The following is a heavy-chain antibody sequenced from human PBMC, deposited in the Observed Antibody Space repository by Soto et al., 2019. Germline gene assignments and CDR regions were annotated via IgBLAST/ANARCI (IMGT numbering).Heavy chain of an antibody. D-gene: IGHD6-19*01. Sequence: QVQLVESGGGVVQPGKSLRLSCAGTGFTFNSYGMHWVRQAPGKGLEWVAVIWYDGYNKYYADSVKGRFAISRDNSKNTVYLEMNSLRAEETAVYYCARGTGWSNWSFDLWGRGTLVTVSS. CDR2: IWYDGYNK. J-gene: IGHJ2*01. V-gene: IGHV3-33*01. CDR3: ARGTGWSNWSFDL. CDR1: GFTFNSYG.